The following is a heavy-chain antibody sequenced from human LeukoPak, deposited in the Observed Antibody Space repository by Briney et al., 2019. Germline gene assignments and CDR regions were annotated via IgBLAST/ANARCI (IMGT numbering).Heavy chain of an antibody. CDR3: ARSRVLRYFDWLLNN. CDR2: IIPIFGTA. V-gene: IGHV1-69*05. J-gene: IGHJ4*02. CDR1: GGTFSSYA. D-gene: IGHD3-9*01. Sequence: SVKVSCKASGGTFSSYAISWVRQAPGQGLEWMGGIIPIFGTANYAQKFQGRVTITTDESTSIAYMELSSLRSEDTAVYYCARSRVLRYFDWLLNNWGQGTLVTVSS.